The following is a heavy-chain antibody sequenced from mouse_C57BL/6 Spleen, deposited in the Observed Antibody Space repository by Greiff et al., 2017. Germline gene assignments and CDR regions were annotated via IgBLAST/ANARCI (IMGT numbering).Heavy chain of an antibody. Sequence: EVKVIESGGGLVKPGGSLKLSCAASGFTFSSYTMSWVRQTPEKRLEWVATISGGGGNTYYPDSVKGRFTISRDNAKNTLYLQMSSLRSEDTALYYCARRSTGDFAYWGQGTLVTVSA. J-gene: IGHJ3*01. CDR2: ISGGGGNT. D-gene: IGHD1-1*01. V-gene: IGHV5-9*01. CDR3: ARRSTGDFAY. CDR1: GFTFSSYT.